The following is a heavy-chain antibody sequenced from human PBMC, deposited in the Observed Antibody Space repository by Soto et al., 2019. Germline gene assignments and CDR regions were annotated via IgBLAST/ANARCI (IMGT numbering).Heavy chain of an antibody. CDR1: GGSVSGYY. CDR2: IYYNGGT. CDR3: ARCARHDLEALDY. D-gene: IGHD1-1*01. J-gene: IGHJ4*02. Sequence: QVQLQESGPGLVKSSETLSLTCTVSGGSVSGYYWSWVRQSPGKALEWIGLIYYNGGTNYNPSLKSRVTISVDTSKNKFSLKLSSVTAADTAVYYCARCARHDLEALDYWGQGTLVTVSS. V-gene: IGHV4-59*02.